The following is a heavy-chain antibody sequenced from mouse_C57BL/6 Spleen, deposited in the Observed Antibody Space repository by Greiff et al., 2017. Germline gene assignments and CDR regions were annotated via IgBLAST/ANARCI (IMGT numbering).Heavy chain of an antibody. CDR3: ARLRGPLDAMDY. CDR1: GYTFTSYW. J-gene: IGHJ4*01. D-gene: IGHD1-1*01. V-gene: IGHV1-69*01. Sequence: VKLQESGAELVMPGASVKLSCKASGYTFTSYWMHWVKQRPGQGLEWIGEIDPSDSYTNYNQKFKGKSTLTVDKSSSTAYMQLSSLTSEDSAVYDCARLRGPLDAMDYWGQGTSVTVSS. CDR2: IDPSDSYT.